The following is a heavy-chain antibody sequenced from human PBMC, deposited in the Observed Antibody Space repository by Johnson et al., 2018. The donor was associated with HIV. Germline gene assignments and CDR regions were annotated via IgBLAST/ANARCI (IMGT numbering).Heavy chain of an antibody. V-gene: IGHV3-74*01. D-gene: IGHD1-26*01. J-gene: IGHJ3*02. CDR2: INSDGSST. Sequence: VQLVESGGGSVQPGGSLRLSCAASGFTFSSYWMHWVRQAPGKGLVWVSRINSDGSSTSYADSVKGRFTISRDNAKNTLYLQMNGLKTEDTAVYYCTTPSGSYVSSYDAFDIWGQGTMVTVSS. CDR3: TTPSGSYVSSYDAFDI. CDR1: GFTFSSYW.